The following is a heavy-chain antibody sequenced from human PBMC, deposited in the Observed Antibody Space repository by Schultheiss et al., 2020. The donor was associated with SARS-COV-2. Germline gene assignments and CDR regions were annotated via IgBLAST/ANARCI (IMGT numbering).Heavy chain of an antibody. CDR1: GFTFGDYA. CDR3: TRDWGQYYDFWSGYYKGGYFDY. V-gene: IGHV3-49*04. D-gene: IGHD3-3*01. J-gene: IGHJ4*02. CDR2: IRSKAYGGTT. Sequence: GESLKISCAASGFTFGDYAMSWVRQAPGKGLEWVGFIRSKAYGGTTEYAASVKGRFTISRDDSKSIAYLQMNSLKTEDTAVYYCTRDWGQYYDFWSGYYKGGYFDYWGQGTLVTVSS.